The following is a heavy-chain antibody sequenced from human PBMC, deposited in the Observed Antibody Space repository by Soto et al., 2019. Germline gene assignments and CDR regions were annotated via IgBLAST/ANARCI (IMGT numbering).Heavy chain of an antibody. V-gene: IGHV4-31*03. D-gene: IGHD3-22*01. CDR1: GGSISSGGYY. CDR3: AREPIYYYDSSGYGRYFDY. CDR2: IYYSGST. J-gene: IGHJ4*02. Sequence: PSETLSLTCTVSGGSISSGGYYWSWIRQHPGKGLEWIGYIYYSGSTYYNPSLKSRVTISVDTSKNQFSLKLSSVTAADTAVYYCAREPIYYYDSSGYGRYFDYWGQGTLVTVSS.